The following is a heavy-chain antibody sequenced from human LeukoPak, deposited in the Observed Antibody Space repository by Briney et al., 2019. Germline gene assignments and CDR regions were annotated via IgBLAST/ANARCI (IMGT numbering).Heavy chain of an antibody. D-gene: IGHD6-19*01. CDR1: GYTFTSYG. Sequence: ASVKVSCKTSGYTFTSYGISWVRQAPGQGLEWMGWISAYNGNTNYAQKLQGRLTMTTDTSTSTAYMELRSLRSDDTAVYSCARVGHSSGWYNPWYFDYWGQGTLVTVSS. CDR3: ARVGHSSGWYNPWYFDY. V-gene: IGHV1-18*01. CDR2: ISAYNGNT. J-gene: IGHJ4*02.